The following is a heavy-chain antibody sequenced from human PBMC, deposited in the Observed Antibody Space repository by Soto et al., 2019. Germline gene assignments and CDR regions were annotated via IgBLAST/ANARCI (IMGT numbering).Heavy chain of an antibody. CDR2: ISWNSGKI. D-gene: IGHD3-22*01. CDR1: GFTFEDYA. CDR3: AKMVSWDSSGYYQGGFHC. J-gene: IGHJ4*02. Sequence: EMHLVESGGGLVQPGRSLTISCAASGFTFEDYAMHWVRQAAGKGLEWVSGISWNSGKIIYADSVKGRFTISRDNAKNSLYLQMNSLRPEDTALYYCAKMVSWDSSGYYQGGFHCLGQGTLVTVSS. V-gene: IGHV3-9*01.